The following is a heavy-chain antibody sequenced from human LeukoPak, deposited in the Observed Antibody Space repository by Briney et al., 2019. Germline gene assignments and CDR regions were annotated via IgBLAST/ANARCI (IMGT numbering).Heavy chain of an antibody. CDR2: IGADGTDT. J-gene: IGHJ6*03. CDR3: ANSGSRIYYYYYYMDV. D-gene: IGHD1-26*01. Sequence: GGSLTLSCAVSGFTFNTYFMHWVRQSPGKGLVWVSHIGADGTDTAYADSVKGRFTISRDNSKNTLYLQMNSLRAEDTAVYHCANSGSRIYYYYYYMDVWGKGTTVTVSS. V-gene: IGHV3-74*01. CDR1: GFTFNTYF.